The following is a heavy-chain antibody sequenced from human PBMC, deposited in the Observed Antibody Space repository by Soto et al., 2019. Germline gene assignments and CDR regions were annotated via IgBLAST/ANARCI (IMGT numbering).Heavy chain of an antibody. V-gene: IGHV1-58*01. CDR2: IVVGSGNT. CDR3: AAGFVVVPAAIPYYYYGMDV. D-gene: IGHD2-2*01. J-gene: IGHJ6*02. Sequence: SVKVSCKASGFTFTSSAVQWVRQARGQRLEWIGWIVVGSGNTNYAQKFQERVTITRDMSTSTAYMELSSLRSEDTAVYYCAAGFVVVPAAIPYYYYGMDVWGQGTTVTVSS. CDR1: GFTFTSSA.